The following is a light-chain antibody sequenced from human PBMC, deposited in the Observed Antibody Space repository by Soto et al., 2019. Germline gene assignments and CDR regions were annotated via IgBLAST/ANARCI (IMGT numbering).Light chain of an antibody. CDR1: QSVSSSY. Sequence: EIVLTQSPGTLSLSPGERATLSCRASQSVSSSYLAWYQQKPGQAPRLLIYGASSRATGIPERFSGSGSGTDFTLTISRLEPEDFAVYYCQQYGSSFTFGPGNKVDIK. J-gene: IGKJ3*01. CDR3: QQYGSSFT. CDR2: GAS. V-gene: IGKV3-20*01.